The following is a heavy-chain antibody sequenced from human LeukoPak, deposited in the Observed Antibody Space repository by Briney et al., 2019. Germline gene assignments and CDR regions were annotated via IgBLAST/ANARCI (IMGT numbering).Heavy chain of an antibody. D-gene: IGHD2-15*01. CDR1: GGTFSSYA. CDR2: IIPIFGTA. J-gene: IGHJ6*04. V-gene: IGHV1-69*13. Sequence: SVKVSCKASGGTFSSYAISWVRQAPGRGLEWMGGIIPIFGTANYAQKFQGRVTITADESTSTAYMELSSLKSEDTAVYYCASDHCSGGSCYPRYYYGMDVWGKGTTVTVSS. CDR3: ASDHCSGGSCYPRYYYGMDV.